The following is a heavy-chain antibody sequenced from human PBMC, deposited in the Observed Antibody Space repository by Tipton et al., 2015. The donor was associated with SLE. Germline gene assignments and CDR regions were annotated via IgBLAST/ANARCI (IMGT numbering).Heavy chain of an antibody. CDR1: GFTFSSYA. Sequence: SLRLSCAASGFTFSSYAMSWVRQAPGKGLEWVSAISGSGGSTYYADSVKGRFTISRDNSKNTLYLQMNSLRAEDTAVYYCTFWERVCSGGSCYGRLVGAFDIWGQGTMVTVSS. CDR2: ISGSGGST. CDR3: TFWERVCSGGSCYGRLVGAFDI. V-gene: IGHV3-23*01. D-gene: IGHD2-15*01. J-gene: IGHJ3*02.